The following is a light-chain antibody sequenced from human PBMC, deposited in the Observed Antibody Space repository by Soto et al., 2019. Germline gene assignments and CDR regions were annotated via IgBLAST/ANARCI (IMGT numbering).Light chain of an antibody. CDR2: AAS. Sequence: DIQLTQSPSFLSASVGDRVTITCRASQGISSYLAWYQQKPGKATKLLIYAASTLQSGVPSRFSGSGSGTEFTLTISSLQPEDFATYYCQQLNSYPVFGPGTKVDIK. CDR3: QQLNSYPV. J-gene: IGKJ3*01. CDR1: QGISSY. V-gene: IGKV1-9*01.